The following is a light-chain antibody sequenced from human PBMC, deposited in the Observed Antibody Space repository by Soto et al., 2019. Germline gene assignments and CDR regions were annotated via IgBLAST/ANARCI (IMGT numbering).Light chain of an antibody. CDR1: QSVSNSY. Sequence: EIVLTHSPVTLSLSPGERATLSFRASQSVSNSYLAWYQQKPGQAPRLLIYGASNRATGIPDRFSGSGSGTDFSLTISRLEPEDFAVYSCQKYDSSPWKCGQGNKGDIK. J-gene: IGKJ1*01. V-gene: IGKV3-20*01. CDR2: GAS. CDR3: QKYDSSPWK.